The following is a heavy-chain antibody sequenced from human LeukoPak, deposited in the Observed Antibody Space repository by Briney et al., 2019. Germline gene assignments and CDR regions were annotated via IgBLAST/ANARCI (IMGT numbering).Heavy chain of an antibody. CDR1: GFTFSDQS. CDR3: ARGGQYCSGGSCYTNWFDP. Sequence: GGSLRLSCAASGFTFSDQSMNWVRQAPGKGLDWVSSISYNNLHIFYADSVKGRFTISRDNAKNSLYLQMNSLRAEDTAVYYCARGGQYCSGGSCYTNWFDPWGQGSLVTVSS. J-gene: IGHJ5*02. V-gene: IGHV3-21*04. D-gene: IGHD2-15*01. CDR2: ISYNNLHI.